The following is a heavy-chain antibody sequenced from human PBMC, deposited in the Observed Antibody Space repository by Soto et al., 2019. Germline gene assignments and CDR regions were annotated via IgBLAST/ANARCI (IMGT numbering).Heavy chain of an antibody. CDR3: ARLDIVVVPAATPTRHHNWFDP. V-gene: IGHV4-59*08. CDR1: GGSISSYY. CDR2: IYYSGST. D-gene: IGHD2-2*03. J-gene: IGHJ5*02. Sequence: SETLSLTCTVSGGSISSYYWSWIRQPPGKGLEWIGYIYYSGSTNYNPSLKSRVTISVDTSKNQFSLKLSSVTAADTAVYYCARLDIVVVPAATPTRHHNWFDPWGQGTLVTVSS.